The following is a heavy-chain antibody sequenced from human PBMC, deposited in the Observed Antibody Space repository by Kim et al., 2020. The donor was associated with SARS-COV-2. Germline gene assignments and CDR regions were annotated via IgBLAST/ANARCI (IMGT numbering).Heavy chain of an antibody. CDR3: AREGTLNYYDSSGYSH. Sequence: GGSLRLSCAASGFTFSSYSMNWVRQAPGKGLEWVSSISSSSSYIYYADSVKGRFTISRDNAKNSLYLQMNSLRAEDTAVYYCAREGTLNYYDSSGYSHWGQGTLVTVSS. CDR1: GFTFSSYS. J-gene: IGHJ4*02. V-gene: IGHV3-21*01. D-gene: IGHD3-22*01. CDR2: ISSSSSYI.